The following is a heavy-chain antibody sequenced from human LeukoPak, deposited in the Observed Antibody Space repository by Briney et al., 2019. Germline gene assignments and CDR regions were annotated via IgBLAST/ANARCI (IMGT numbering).Heavy chain of an antibody. D-gene: IGHD3-3*01. CDR2: IYSSGST. V-gene: IGHV4-59*01. CDR3: ARDFWSGSVGFDP. CDR1: GAAISTYF. J-gene: IGHJ5*02. Sequence: SETLSLTCIVSGAAISTYFWSWIRQSPGKGLEWIGYIYSSGSTKYNPSLKSRVTISVDASKNQFALTLRSLTAADTAVYYCARDFWSGSVGFDPWGQGTLVTVSS.